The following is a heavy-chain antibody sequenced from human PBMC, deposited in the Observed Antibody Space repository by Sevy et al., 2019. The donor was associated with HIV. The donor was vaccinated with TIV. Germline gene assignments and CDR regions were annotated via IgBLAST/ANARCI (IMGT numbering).Heavy chain of an antibody. CDR1: GFTFSSYA. Sequence: GGSLRLSCAASGFTFSSYAMHWVRQAPGKGLEWVAFIRYDESKKYYADSVKGRFTISRDNSKNTLYLQMNSLRAEDTAVYYCANGRVLGGSSPGVDSYYGMDVWGQGTTVTVSS. CDR2: IRYDESKK. D-gene: IGHD2-8*02. J-gene: IGHJ6*02. V-gene: IGHV3-30*02. CDR3: ANGRVLGGSSPGVDSYYGMDV.